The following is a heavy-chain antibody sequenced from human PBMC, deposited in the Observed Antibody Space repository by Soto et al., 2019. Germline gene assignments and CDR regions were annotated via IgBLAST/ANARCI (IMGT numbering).Heavy chain of an antibody. CDR2: ITTSGDRS. J-gene: IGHJ4*02. CDR1: GFNFSSYA. CDR3: AKDPPGSWAHS. D-gene: IGHD1-26*01. Sequence: GGSLRLSCAASGFNFSSYAMSWIRQAPGKGPEWVAGITTSGDRSGYADSVKGRFTISRDISKNTVYLQMNSLRADDTAMYLCAKDPPGSWAHSWGQGTLVTVSS. V-gene: IGHV3-23*01.